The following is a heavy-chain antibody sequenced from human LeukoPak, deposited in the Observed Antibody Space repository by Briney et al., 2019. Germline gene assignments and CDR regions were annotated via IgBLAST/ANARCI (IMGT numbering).Heavy chain of an antibody. V-gene: IGHV4-59*02. CDR3: ARGKGSSWSKNYYYYGMDV. D-gene: IGHD6-13*01. Sequence: SETLSLTCVVSGVSVSGYYWGWLRQPPGRGLEWIGYVYYSGSTNYNPSFKSRITISVDTSRNQFSLQLSSVTAADTAVYYCARGKGSSWSKNYYYYGMDVWGQGTTVTVSS. CDR1: GVSVSGYY. J-gene: IGHJ6*02. CDR2: VYYSGST.